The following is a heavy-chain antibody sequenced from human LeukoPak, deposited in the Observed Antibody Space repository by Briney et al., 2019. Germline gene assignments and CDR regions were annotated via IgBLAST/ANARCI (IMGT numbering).Heavy chain of an antibody. J-gene: IGHJ4*02. V-gene: IGHV3-30-3*01. D-gene: IGHD6-13*01. CDR3: AKVLSSSWGYFGF. CDR1: GFTFSSYA. Sequence: GGSLRLSCAASGFTFSSYAMHWVRQAPGKGLEWVAVISYDGSNKYYADSVMGRFTISRDNSKNTLYLQMNSLRAEDTAVYYCAKVLSSSWGYFGFWGQGTLVTVSS. CDR2: ISYDGSNK.